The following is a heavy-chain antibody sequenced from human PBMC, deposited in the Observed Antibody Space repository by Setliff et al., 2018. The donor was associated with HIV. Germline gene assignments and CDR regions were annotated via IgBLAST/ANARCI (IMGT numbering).Heavy chain of an antibody. CDR1: GGSFRGYY. CDR2: INHSGRT. V-gene: IGHV4-34*01. D-gene: IGHD6-13*01. CDR3: ARGRYSSSWYYY. J-gene: IGHJ4*02. Sequence: SETLSLTCAVYGGSFRGYYRSWIRQPPVKGLVWIGEINHSGRTNSNPSLKSRVTISVDTSKNQFSLKLSSVTAADTAVYYRARGRYSSSWYYYWGQGTLGTVSS.